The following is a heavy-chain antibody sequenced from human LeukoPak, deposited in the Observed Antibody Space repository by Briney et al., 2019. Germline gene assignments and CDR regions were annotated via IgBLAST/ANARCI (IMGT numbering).Heavy chain of an antibody. V-gene: IGHV4-34*01. D-gene: IGHD3-22*01. J-gene: IGHJ4*02. Sequence: PSETLSLTCAVYGGSFSGYYWSWIRQPPGKGLEWIGEINHSGSTNYNPSLKSRVTISVDTSKNQFSLKLSSVTAADTAVYYCARHRDRTYYYDSSGYYYFDYWGQGTLVTVSS. CDR3: ARHRDRTYYYDSSGYYYFDY. CDR1: GGSFSGYY. CDR2: INHSGST.